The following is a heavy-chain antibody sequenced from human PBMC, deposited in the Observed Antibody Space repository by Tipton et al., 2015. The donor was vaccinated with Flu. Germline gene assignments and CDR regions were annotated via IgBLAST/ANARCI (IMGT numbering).Heavy chain of an antibody. CDR2: IHHSGST. D-gene: IGHD2-15*01. J-gene: IGHJ5*02. V-gene: IGHV4-31*02. Sequence: LRLSCTVSGGSMSSVNYYWSWIRQLPGEGLEWIGYIHHSGSTYYNPSLKSRVTISVDTSKNQFSLGLSSVTAADTAVYYCARIPGFCSAGSCSNSWFDPWGQGTLVTVSS. CDR3: ARIPGFCSAGSCSNSWFDP. CDR1: GGSMSSVNYY.